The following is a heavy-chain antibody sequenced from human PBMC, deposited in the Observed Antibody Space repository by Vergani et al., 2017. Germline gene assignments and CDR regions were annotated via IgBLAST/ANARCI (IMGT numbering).Heavy chain of an antibody. Sequence: QVQLVQSGAEVKKPGASVKVSCKASGYSFNSYGITWVRQAPGQGLEWMGWISAYNGNTKYARRFQGRVTMTTDTSTSTADMELRSLRSDDTAVYYCTRGVSSGYDYAYWGQGTLVTVSS. CDR2: ISAYNGNT. V-gene: IGHV1-18*01. J-gene: IGHJ4*02. D-gene: IGHD5-12*01. CDR3: TRGVSSGYDYAY. CDR1: GYSFNSYG.